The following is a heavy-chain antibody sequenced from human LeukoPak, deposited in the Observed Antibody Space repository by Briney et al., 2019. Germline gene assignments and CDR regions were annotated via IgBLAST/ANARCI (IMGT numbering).Heavy chain of an antibody. Sequence: SETLSLTCAVYGGSFSGYYWNWIRQPAGKGLEWIGRIYTSGSTNYNPSLKSRVTISVDTSKNQFSLKLSSVTAADTAVYYCAREGLNMVRGVIPKEAWGWFDPWGQGTLVTVSS. CDR1: GGSFSGYY. J-gene: IGHJ5*02. CDR3: AREGLNMVRGVIPKEAWGWFDP. V-gene: IGHV4-4*07. CDR2: IYTSGST. D-gene: IGHD3-10*01.